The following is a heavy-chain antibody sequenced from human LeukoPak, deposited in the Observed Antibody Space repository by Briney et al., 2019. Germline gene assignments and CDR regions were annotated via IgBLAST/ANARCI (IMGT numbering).Heavy chain of an antibody. V-gene: IGHV1-18*01. D-gene: IGHD2-15*01. CDR2: ISTYSDKT. J-gene: IGHJ4*02. CDR3: ARDHCSGGNCNAYYYF. Sequence: ASVKVSCKASGYTFTSYGISWVRQAPGQGLEWMGWISTYSDKTNYVQRLQGRVTMTTDTSTSTAYMELRSLTSDDTAVYYCARDHCSGGNCNAYYYFWGQGALVTVSS. CDR1: GYTFTSYG.